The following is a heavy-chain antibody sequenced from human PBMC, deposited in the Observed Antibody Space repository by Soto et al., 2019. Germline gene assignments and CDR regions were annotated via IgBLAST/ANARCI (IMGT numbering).Heavy chain of an antibody. V-gene: IGHV4-34*01. CDR1: GGSFRGYY. CDR3: ARVGKVGYSYGYALYNWFDP. CDR2: INHSGST. D-gene: IGHD5-18*01. Sequence: QVQLQPWGAGLLKPSETLSLTCAVYGGSFRGYYWSWIRQPPGKGLEWIGEINHSGSTNYNPSLKSGVTISVETYKNQFCLKLSSVTAADTDVYYCARVGKVGYSYGYALYNWFDPWGQGSLVIVSS. J-gene: IGHJ5*02.